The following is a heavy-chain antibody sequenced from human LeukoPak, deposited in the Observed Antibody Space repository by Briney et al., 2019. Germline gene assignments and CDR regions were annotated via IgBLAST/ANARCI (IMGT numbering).Heavy chain of an antibody. Sequence: GSLRLSCAASGFTFSSYGMHWVRQAPGKGLEWVAVISYDGSNKYYADSVKGRFTISRDNSKNTLYLQMNNLRVDDTAVYYCAKKGQADDGGKPDWGQGTLVTVSS. CDR3: AKKGQADDGGKPD. V-gene: IGHV3-30*18. J-gene: IGHJ4*02. CDR2: ISYDGSNK. CDR1: GFTFSSYG.